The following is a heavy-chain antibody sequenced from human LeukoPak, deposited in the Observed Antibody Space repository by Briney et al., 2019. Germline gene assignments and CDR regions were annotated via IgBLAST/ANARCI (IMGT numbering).Heavy chain of an antibody. CDR1: GFTFSSYD. CDR2: IGTAGDT. V-gene: IGHV3-13*01. CDR3: ARARAYGSGSYYSMYCYGMDV. D-gene: IGHD3-10*01. Sequence: GGSLRLSCAASGFTFSSYDMHWVRQATGKGLEWVSAIGTAGDTYYPGSVKGRFTISRENAKNSLYLQMNSLRAGDTAVYYCARARAYGSGSYYSMYCYGMDVWGQGTTVTVSS. J-gene: IGHJ6*02.